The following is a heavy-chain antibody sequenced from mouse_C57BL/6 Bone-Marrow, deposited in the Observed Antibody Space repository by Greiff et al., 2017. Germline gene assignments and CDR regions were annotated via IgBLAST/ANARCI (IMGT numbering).Heavy chain of an antibody. CDR1: GYAFSSYW. CDR2: IYPGDGDT. J-gene: IGHJ3*01. V-gene: IGHV1-80*01. D-gene: IGHD1-1*01. Sequence: QVQLKESGAELVKPGASVKISCKASGYAFSSYWMNWVKQRPGKGLEWIGQIYPGDGDTNYNGKFKGKATLTADKSSSTAYMQLSSLTSEDSAVYCCARGYYGVATVPAGFAYWGQGTLVTVSA. CDR3: ARGYYGVATVPAGFAY.